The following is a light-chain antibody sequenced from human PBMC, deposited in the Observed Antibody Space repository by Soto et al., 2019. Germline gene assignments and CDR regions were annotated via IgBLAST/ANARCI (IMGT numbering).Light chain of an antibody. CDR1: QNINNW. CDR3: QQYNSYSGM. CDR2: DAS. Sequence: DIQMTQSPSTLSASIGDRVTITCRASQNINNWIAWYQQKPGKAPKFLIYDASTLESGVPSRFSGSGFGTEFSLTISSLQPDDFASYYCQQYNSYSGMFGQGTKVDIK. V-gene: IGKV1-5*01. J-gene: IGKJ1*01.